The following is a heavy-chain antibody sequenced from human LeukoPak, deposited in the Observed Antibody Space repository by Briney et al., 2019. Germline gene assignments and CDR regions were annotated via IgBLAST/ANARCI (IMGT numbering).Heavy chain of an antibody. CDR2: ISAYNGNT. CDR1: GYTFTSYG. Sequence: ASVKVSCKASGYTFTSYGISWVRQAPGQGLEWVGWISAYNGNTNYAQKLQGRVTMTTDTSTSTAYMELRSLRSDDTAVYYCASEGYCSSTSCYTRSLDYWGQGTLVTVSS. J-gene: IGHJ4*02. D-gene: IGHD2-2*02. V-gene: IGHV1-18*01. CDR3: ASEGYCSSTSCYTRSLDY.